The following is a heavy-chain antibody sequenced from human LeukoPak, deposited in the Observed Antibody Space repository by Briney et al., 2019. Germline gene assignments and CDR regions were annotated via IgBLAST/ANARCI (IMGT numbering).Heavy chain of an antibody. CDR1: GFTFGDFA. J-gene: IGHJ4*02. Sequence: GRSLRLSCAASGFTFGDFAMHWVRQAPGKGLEWVSVISWNSDNIAYADSVKGRFTISRDNAKNSLYLQMNSLRAEDTALYYCAKVRGAGYFDYWGQGTLVTVSS. V-gene: IGHV3-9*01. CDR3: AKVRGAGYFDY. D-gene: IGHD3-10*01. CDR2: ISWNSDNI.